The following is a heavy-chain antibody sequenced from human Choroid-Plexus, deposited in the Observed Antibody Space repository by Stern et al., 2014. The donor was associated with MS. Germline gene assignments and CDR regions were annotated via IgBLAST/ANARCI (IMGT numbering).Heavy chain of an antibody. Sequence: VQLVESGGGVVQPGRPLRVSCVASGFTFGSCAMHWVRQAPGKGLEWVAGVSDDGSNKYYADSVKGRFTISRDNSQNTLYMQMSSLRPEDTAVYYCAKDRQYLTYFFDHWGQGSLVTVSS. CDR2: VSDDGSNK. D-gene: IGHD2/OR15-2a*01. J-gene: IGHJ5*02. CDR3: AKDRQYLTYFFDH. V-gene: IGHV3-30*18. CDR1: GFTFGSCA.